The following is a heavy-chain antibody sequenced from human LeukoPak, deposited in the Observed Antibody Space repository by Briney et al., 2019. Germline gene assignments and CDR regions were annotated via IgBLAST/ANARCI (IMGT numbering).Heavy chain of an antibody. V-gene: IGHV2-5*02. CDR1: GFSLSTSGVG. D-gene: IGHD2-2*01. J-gene: IGHJ4*02. CDR2: LYWDEDR. Sequence: SGPTLVNPTQTLTLTCTFSGFSLSTSGVGVGWIRQPPGKALEWLALLYWDEDRRYSPSLKSRLTIIKDTSKSQVVFTMTNMDPVDTATYYCVHSVTFSTNSWYRGFDSWGQGILVTVSS. CDR3: VHSVTFSTNSWYRGFDS.